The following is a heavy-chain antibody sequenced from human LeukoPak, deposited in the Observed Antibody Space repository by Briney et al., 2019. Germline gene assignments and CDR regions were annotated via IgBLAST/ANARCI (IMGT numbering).Heavy chain of an antibody. V-gene: IGHV1-2*02. CDR2: INPNNGGT. CDR3: ARVDPAMGRDYYFDW. D-gene: IGHD3-10*01. J-gene: IGHJ4*02. Sequence: ASVKVSCKASGYTFTGYYIHWVRQAPGQGLEWTGWINPNNGGTKYAQKFQGRVTMTSDTSISTAYMDLTRLTSDDTAMYYCARVDPAMGRDYYFDWWGQGTLVTVSS. CDR1: GYTFTGYY.